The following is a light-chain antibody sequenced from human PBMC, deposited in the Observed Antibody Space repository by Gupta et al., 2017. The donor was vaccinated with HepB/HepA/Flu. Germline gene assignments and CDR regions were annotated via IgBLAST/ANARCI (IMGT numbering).Light chain of an antibody. CDR3: QQTYSFPIA. CDR2: STS. J-gene: IGKJ5*01. Sequence: DIQMTQSPSSVSASVGDRVTITCRASQSTSKWLVWYQQKPGEAPSLLIHSTSTLQTGVPSRFSGSGSGTDFTLTISSLQPEDFATYYCQQTYSFPIAFGQGTRLEIK. V-gene: IGKV1-12*01. CDR1: QSTSKW.